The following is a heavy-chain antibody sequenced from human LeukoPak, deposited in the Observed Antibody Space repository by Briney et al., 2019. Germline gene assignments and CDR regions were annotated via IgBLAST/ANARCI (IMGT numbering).Heavy chain of an antibody. D-gene: IGHD3-22*01. Sequence: PGRSLRLSCAASGFSFSSYGMQWVRQAPGKGLEWVAVTWYDGSNKNYADSVKGRFTISRDNAKNSLYLQMNSLRDEDTAVYYCARDGDSSGYYAAFDIWGQGTMVTVSS. CDR3: ARDGDSSGYYAAFDI. CDR1: GFSFSSYG. CDR2: TWYDGSNK. J-gene: IGHJ3*02. V-gene: IGHV3-33*01.